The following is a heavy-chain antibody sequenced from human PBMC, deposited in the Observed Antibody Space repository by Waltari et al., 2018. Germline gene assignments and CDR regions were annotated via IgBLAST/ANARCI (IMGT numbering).Heavy chain of an antibody. V-gene: IGHV4-34*01. CDR2: INHSGST. CDR1: GGSFSGYY. D-gene: IGHD6-19*01. CDR3: ARGRYSSGWYY. Sequence: QWGAGLLKPSETLSLTCAVYGGSFSGYYWSWIRQPPGKGLEWIGEINHSGSTNYNPSLKSRVTISVDTSKNQFSLKLSSVTAADTAVYYCARGRYSSGWYYWGQGTLVTVSS. J-gene: IGHJ4*02.